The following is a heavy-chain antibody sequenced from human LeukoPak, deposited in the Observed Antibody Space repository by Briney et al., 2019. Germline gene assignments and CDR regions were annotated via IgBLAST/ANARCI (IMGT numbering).Heavy chain of an antibody. CDR3: ARDAESSTSPYYYYYYMDV. Sequence: ASVKVSCKASGYTFTGYYMHWVRQAPGQGLEWMGRINPNSGGTNYAQKFQGRVTMTRDTSISTAYMELSRLRSDDTAVYYCARDAESSTSPYYYYYYMDVWGKGTTVTVSS. J-gene: IGHJ6*03. D-gene: IGHD2-2*01. V-gene: IGHV1-2*06. CDR2: INPNSGGT. CDR1: GYTFTGYY.